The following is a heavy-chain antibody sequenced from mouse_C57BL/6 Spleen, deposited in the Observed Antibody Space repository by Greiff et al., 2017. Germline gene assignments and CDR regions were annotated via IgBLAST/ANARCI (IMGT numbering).Heavy chain of an antibody. CDR1: GFTFSDYG. Sequence: DVHLVESGGGLVKPGGSLKLSCAASGFTFSDYGMHWVRQAPEKGLAWVAYISSGSSTIYYADTVKGRFPISRDNAKNTLFLQMTSLRSEDTAMYYCARSPHYYGSSYGYFDVWGTGTTVTVAS. CDR2: ISSGSSTI. V-gene: IGHV5-17*01. J-gene: IGHJ1*03. CDR3: ARSPHYYGSSYGYFDV. D-gene: IGHD1-1*01.